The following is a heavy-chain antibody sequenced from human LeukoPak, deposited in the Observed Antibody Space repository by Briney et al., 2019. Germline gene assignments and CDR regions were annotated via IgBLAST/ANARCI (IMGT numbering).Heavy chain of an antibody. V-gene: IGHV3-30*18. J-gene: IGHJ4*02. CDR2: ISYDGSNK. CDR3: AKGRQMSTTPYDY. Sequence: PGGSLRLSCAASGFTFSNYGMHWVRQAPGKGLEWVAVISYDGSNKYYADSVRGRFTISRDNSKNTLDLQMDSLRTEDTAMYYCAKGRQMSTTPYDYWGQGTLVTVSP. D-gene: IGHD5-24*01. CDR1: GFTFSNYG.